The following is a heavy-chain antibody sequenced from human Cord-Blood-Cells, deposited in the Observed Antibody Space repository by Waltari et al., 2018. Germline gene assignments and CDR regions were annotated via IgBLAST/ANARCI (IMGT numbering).Heavy chain of an antibody. V-gene: IGHV3-23*04. D-gene: IGHD2-15*01. CDR2: IRVSGGRT. Sequence: EVQLVESGGGLVQRGGSLRRPCADSGLTFTTDAILWALQAPGKGLEWVSAIRVSGGRTYYADSVKGRFTISRDNSKNTLYLQMNSLRAEDTAVYYCAKAPLAGVGAFDIWGQGTMVTVSS. CDR1: GLTFTTDA. CDR3: AKAPLAGVGAFDI. J-gene: IGHJ3*02.